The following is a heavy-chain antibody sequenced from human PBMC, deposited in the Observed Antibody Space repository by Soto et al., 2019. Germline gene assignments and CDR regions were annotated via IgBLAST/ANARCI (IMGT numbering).Heavy chain of an antibody. D-gene: IGHD6-13*01. CDR3: ARGGSWYNDY. Sequence: EVQVVDSGGGLVQPGGSLRLSCVASGFTFSISWMTWVRQAPGKGLEWVANIKQDGSEKYYVASVKGRFTISRDNAKNSLYLQMNTLRAEDTAVYYCARGGSWYNDYWCHGPLVTVSS. J-gene: IGHJ4*01. CDR1: GFTFSISW. CDR2: IKQDGSEK. V-gene: IGHV3-7*04.